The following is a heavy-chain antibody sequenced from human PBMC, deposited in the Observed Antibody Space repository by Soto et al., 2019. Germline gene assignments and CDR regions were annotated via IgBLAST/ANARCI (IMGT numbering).Heavy chain of an antibody. CDR1: GGSISSGGYS. CDR2: IYHSGST. Sequence: SETLSLTCAVSGGSISSGGYSWSWIRQPPGKGLEWIGYIYHSGSTYYNPSLKSRVTISVDRSKNQFSLKLSSVTAADTAVYYCARSNRLVFDYCAQGTLVTGSS. J-gene: IGHJ4*02. CDR3: ARSNRLVFDY. D-gene: IGHD6-6*01. V-gene: IGHV4-30-2*01.